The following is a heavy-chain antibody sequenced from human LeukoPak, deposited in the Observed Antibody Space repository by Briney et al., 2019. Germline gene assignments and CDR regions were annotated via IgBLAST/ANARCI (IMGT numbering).Heavy chain of an antibody. D-gene: IGHD3-22*01. V-gene: IGHV3-30*18. J-gene: IGHJ4*02. Sequence: PGGSLRLSCAASGFTFSSYGMHWVRQAPGKGLEWVAVISYDGSNKYYADSVKGRFTISRDNSKNTLYLQMNSLRAEDAAVYYCAKERLSSGYSYWGQGTLVTVSS. CDR2: ISYDGSNK. CDR1: GFTFSSYG. CDR3: AKERLSSGYSY.